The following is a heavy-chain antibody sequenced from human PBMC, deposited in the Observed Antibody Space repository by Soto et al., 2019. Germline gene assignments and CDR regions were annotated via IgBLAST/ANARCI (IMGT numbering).Heavy chain of an antibody. Sequence: SETLSLTCTVSGGSVRSSSYYWGWIRQPPGKGLEWIGSIYYSGSTYYNPSLKSRVTISVDTSKNQFSLKLSSVTAADTAVYYCARGLSQVTTGGYYYYMDVWGKGTTVTVSS. V-gene: IGHV4-39*07. CDR1: GGSVRSSSYY. D-gene: IGHD4-17*01. J-gene: IGHJ6*03. CDR3: ARGLSQVTTGGYYYYMDV. CDR2: IYYSGST.